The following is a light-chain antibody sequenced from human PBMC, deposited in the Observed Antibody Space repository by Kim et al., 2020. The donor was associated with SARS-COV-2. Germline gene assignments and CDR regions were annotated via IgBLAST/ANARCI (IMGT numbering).Light chain of an antibody. Sequence: DIQMTQSPSSLSASVGDRVTITCRASQDISRYLDWYQQKPGKAPKLLIYTASSLQSGVPSRFTGSGSETEFTLTISSLQPEDFATYYCQQTNSDSRTFGQGTKVDIK. CDR3: QQTNSDSRT. CDR1: QDISRY. CDR2: TAS. V-gene: IGKV1-39*01. J-gene: IGKJ1*01.